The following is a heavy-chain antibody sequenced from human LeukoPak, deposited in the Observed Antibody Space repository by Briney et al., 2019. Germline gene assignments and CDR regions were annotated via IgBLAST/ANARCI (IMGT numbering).Heavy chain of an antibody. J-gene: IGHJ4*02. CDR3: ARDIYDSSGILDFFDY. Sequence: PGGSLRLSCAASGFTFSSYWMSWVRQAPGKGLEWVANIKQDGSEKYYVDSVKGRFTISRDNAKNSLYLQMNSLRAEDTAVYYCARDIYDSSGILDFFDYWGQGTLVTVSS. CDR2: IKQDGSEK. CDR1: GFTFSSYW. V-gene: IGHV3-7*01. D-gene: IGHD3-22*01.